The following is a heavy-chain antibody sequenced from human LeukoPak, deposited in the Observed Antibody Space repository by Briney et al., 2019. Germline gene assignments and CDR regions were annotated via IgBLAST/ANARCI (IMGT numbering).Heavy chain of an antibody. J-gene: IGHJ4*02. CDR1: GGSISSYY. V-gene: IGHV4-59*08. CDR3: AGLSGGYAAYYFDY. CDR2: IYYSGST. Sequence: PSETLSLTCTASGGSISSYYWSWIRQPPGKGLEWIGYIYYSGSTNYNPSLKSRVTISVDTSKNQFSLKLSSVTAADTAVYYCAGLSGGYAAYYFDYWGQGTLVTVSS. D-gene: IGHD5-12*01.